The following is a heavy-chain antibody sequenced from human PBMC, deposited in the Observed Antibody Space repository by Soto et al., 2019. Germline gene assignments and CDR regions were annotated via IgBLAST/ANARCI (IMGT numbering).Heavy chain of an antibody. J-gene: IGHJ4*02. CDR3: AKDVSTTADYYFDY. CDR1: GFSFSRNA. Sequence: PGGSLRLSCAASGFSFSRNAMHWVRQAPGKGLEWVAVISYDGNNKYYAGSVKGRFTISRDNSKNTLYLQMNSLRAEDTAVYYCAKDVSTTADYYFDYWGQGTLVTVSS. CDR2: ISYDGNNK. V-gene: IGHV3-30*18. D-gene: IGHD2-2*01.